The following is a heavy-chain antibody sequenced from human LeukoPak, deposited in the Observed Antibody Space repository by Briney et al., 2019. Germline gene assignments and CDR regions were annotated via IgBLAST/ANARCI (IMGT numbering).Heavy chain of an antibody. CDR1: GYTLTESS. D-gene: IGHD1-26*01. CDR3: ATDLHGIVGSNFDY. J-gene: IGHJ4*02. CDR2: FDPEDGET. V-gene: IGHV1-24*01. Sequence: RASVKVSCKVSGYTLTESSMHWVRQAPGKGLEWMGGFDPEDGETIYAQKFQGRATMTEDTSTDTAYMELSSLRSEDTAVYYCATDLHGIVGSNFDYWGQGTLVTVSS.